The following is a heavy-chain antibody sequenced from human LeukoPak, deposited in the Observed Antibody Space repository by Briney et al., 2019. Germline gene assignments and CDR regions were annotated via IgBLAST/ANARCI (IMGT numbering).Heavy chain of an antibody. CDR2: ISYDGSDN. J-gene: IGHJ4*02. V-gene: IGHV3-30*18. CDR1: GFTFSSYG. CDR3: AKDHHSSGWYYFDY. D-gene: IGHD6-19*01. Sequence: GGSLRLSCVASGFTFSSYGMHWVRQAPGRGLEWVAVISYDGSDNYYADSLKGRFTISRDNSMNTLYLQMNSLRAEDTAVYYCAKDHHSSGWYYFDYWGQGTLVTVSS.